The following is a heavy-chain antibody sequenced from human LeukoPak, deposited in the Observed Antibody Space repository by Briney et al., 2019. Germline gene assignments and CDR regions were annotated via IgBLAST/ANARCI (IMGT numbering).Heavy chain of an antibody. CDR1: KFTFSHYG. CDR2: ISSNGGST. D-gene: IGHD6-19*01. CDR3: VKDRRQWLVLNDAFDI. Sequence: GGSLRLSCTASKFTFSHYGMQWVRQAPGKGLEYVSAISSNGGSTYYADSVKGRFTISRDNSKNTLYLQMSSLRAEDTAVYYCVKDRRQWLVLNDAFDIWGQGTMVTVSS. J-gene: IGHJ3*02. V-gene: IGHV3-64D*06.